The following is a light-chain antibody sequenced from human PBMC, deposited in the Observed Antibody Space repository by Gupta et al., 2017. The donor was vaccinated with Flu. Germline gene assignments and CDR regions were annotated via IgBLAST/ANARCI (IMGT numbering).Light chain of an antibody. J-gene: IGKJ5*01. CDR1: QSISSY. CDR3: QQSYSNPPIT. V-gene: IGKV1-39*01. CDR2: AAS. Sequence: DIQMTQSPSSLSASVGDRVTITCRASQSISSYLNWYQQKPGKAPKLLIYAASSWQSGVPSRFSGSGCGTDFTLTISSRQPEDFATYYCQQSYSNPPITFGQGTRLEIK.